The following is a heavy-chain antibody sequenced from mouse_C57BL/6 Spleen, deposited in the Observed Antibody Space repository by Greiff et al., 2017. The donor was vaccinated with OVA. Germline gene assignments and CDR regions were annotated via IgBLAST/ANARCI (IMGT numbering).Heavy chain of an antibody. CDR1: GFSLTSYG. V-gene: IGHV2-5*01. Sequence: QVQLQQSGPGLVQPSQSLSITCTVSGFSLTSYGVHWVRQSPGKGLEWLGVIWRGGSTDYNAAFMSRLSITKDNSKSQVFFKMNSLQADDTAIYYCAKSNHYYGSSYGYWYFDVWGTGTTVTVSS. D-gene: IGHD1-1*01. CDR3: AKSNHYYGSSYGYWYFDV. CDR2: IWRGGST. J-gene: IGHJ1*03.